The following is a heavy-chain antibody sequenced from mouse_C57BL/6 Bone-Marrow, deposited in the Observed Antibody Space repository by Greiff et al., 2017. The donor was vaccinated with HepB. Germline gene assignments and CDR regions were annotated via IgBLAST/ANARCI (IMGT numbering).Heavy chain of an antibody. Sequence: QVTLKESGPGILQPSQTLSLTCSFSGFSLSTFGMGVGWIRQPSGKGLEWLAHIWWDDDKYYNPALKRRLTISKDTSKNQVFLKIANVDTADTATYYCGYYYGRDYYAMDYWGQGTSVTVSS. V-gene: IGHV8-8*01. CDR3: GYYYGRDYYAMDY. J-gene: IGHJ4*01. CDR1: GFSLSTFGMG. CDR2: IWWDDDK. D-gene: IGHD1-1*01.